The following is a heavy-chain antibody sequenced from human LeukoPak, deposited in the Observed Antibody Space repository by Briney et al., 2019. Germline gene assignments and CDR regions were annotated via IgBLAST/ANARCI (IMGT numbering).Heavy chain of an antibody. D-gene: IGHD4-17*01. CDR3: ARESIGDYVRRGYFDY. CDR1: GLTFDAYG. V-gene: IGHV3-20*04. J-gene: IGHJ4*02. Sequence: GGSLRLSCAASGLTFDAYGMSWVRQAPGKGLGWGSGINWNGGSTGYADSVKGRFTISTTNAKNSLYLQMNSLRAEDTALYYCARESIGDYVRRGYFDYWGQGTLVSVSS. CDR2: INWNGGST.